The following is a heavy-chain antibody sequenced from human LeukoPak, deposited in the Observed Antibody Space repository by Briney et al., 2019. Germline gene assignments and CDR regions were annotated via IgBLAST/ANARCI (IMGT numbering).Heavy chain of an antibody. V-gene: IGHV4-59*08. CDR1: GGSISNYY. J-gene: IGHJ3*02. Sequence: SETLSLTCTVSGGSISNYYWSWMRQPPGKGLEWIGYVYYSGSTSYNPSLKSRVTISLDTSKHQFSLKLNSVTAADTAVYYCARHAYCGGDCFGGAFEIWGQGTMVTVSS. CDR2: VYYSGST. D-gene: IGHD2-21*02. CDR3: ARHAYCGGDCFGGAFEI.